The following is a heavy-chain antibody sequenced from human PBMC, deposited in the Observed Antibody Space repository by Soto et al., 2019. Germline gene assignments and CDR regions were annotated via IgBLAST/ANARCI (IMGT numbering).Heavy chain of an antibody. CDR1: GDSINGYY. V-gene: IGHV4-4*07. D-gene: IGHD4-17*01. CDR2: IYTSGTT. Sequence: SETLSLTCTVSGDSINGYYWTWIRQPAGKGLEWIGRIYTSGTTSYSPSLKSRVTMSLDTSKNHFSLRLTSVTAADTAVYYCARDTVGISSPGVYWGRGTLVTVSS. J-gene: IGHJ4*02. CDR3: ARDTVGISSPGVY.